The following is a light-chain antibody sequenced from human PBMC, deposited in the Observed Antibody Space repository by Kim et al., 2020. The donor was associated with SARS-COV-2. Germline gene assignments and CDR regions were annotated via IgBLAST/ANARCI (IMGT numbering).Light chain of an antibody. Sequence: ALGQTVKITCQGDSLRSHYARWYQQKPGQAPVLVIYSENNRPSGIPARFSGSSAGNTASSTITGAQAEDEADYYCNSRDSSGNLWVFGGGTQLTVL. CDR1: SLRSHY. J-gene: IGLJ3*02. CDR3: NSRDSSGNLWV. V-gene: IGLV3-19*01. CDR2: SEN.